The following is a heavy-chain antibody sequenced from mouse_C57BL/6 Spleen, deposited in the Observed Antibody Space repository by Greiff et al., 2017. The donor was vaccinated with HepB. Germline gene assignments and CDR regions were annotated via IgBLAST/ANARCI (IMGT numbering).Heavy chain of an antibody. V-gene: IGHV2-2*01. CDR1: GFSLTSYG. J-gene: IGHJ1*03. Sequence: QVQLKESGPGLVQPSQSLSITCTVSGFSLTSYGVHWVRQSPGKGLEWLGVIWSGGSTDYNAAFISRLSISNDNSKSQVFFKMNSLQADDTAIYYCARNPITTVVATDWYFDVWGTGTTVTVSS. CDR2: IWSGGST. CDR3: ARNPITTVVATDWYFDV. D-gene: IGHD1-1*01.